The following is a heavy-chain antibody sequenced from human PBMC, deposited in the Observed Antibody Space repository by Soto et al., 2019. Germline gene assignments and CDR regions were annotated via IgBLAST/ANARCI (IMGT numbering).Heavy chain of an antibody. CDR1: GYTFTSYA. CDR2: INAGNGNT. Sequence: KVSCKASGYTFTSYAMHWVRQAPGQRLEWMGWINAGNGNTKYSQKFQGRVTITRDTSASTAYMELSSLRSEDTAVYFCASSFGLAAAADSWGQGTLVTVS. V-gene: IGHV1-3*01. CDR3: ASSFGLAAAADS. J-gene: IGHJ5*01. D-gene: IGHD6-13*01.